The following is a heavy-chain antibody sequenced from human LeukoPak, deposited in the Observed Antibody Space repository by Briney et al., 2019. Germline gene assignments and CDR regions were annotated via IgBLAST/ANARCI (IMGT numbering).Heavy chain of an antibody. Sequence: ASVNLSPKAFGYTFTGYYIHWVRQAPGQGLEWMGWINPNSGGTNYAQKFQGRVTMTRDTSISTAYMELSRLRSDDTAVYYCARVPANTATTNFDYWGQGTLVTVSS. D-gene: IGHD4-17*01. V-gene: IGHV1-2*02. CDR2: INPNSGGT. J-gene: IGHJ4*02. CDR1: GYTFTGYY. CDR3: ARVPANTATTNFDY.